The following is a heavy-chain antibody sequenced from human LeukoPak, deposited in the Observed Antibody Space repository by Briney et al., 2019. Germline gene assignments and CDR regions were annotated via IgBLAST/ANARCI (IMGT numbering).Heavy chain of an antibody. D-gene: IGHD6-19*01. CDR3: ARVEVAVGNFDY. J-gene: IGHJ4*02. CDR2: ISSYYGNT. CDR1: GYTFTSYT. V-gene: IGHV1-18*01. Sequence: ASVKVSCKASGYTFTSYTIGWVRQAPGQGLESMGWISSYYGNTNYAQHLQGRVTMTTDTSTSTAYMELRSLRSDDTAVYYCARVEVAVGNFDYWGQGTLVTVSS.